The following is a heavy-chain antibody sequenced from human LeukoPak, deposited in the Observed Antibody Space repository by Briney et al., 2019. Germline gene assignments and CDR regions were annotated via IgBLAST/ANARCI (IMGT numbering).Heavy chain of an antibody. CDR1: GYTFTGYY. J-gene: IGHJ4*02. V-gene: IGHV1-2*02. CDR2: INPNSGAT. D-gene: IGHD3-9*01. CDR3: ARSFYYDILTGYYLFLVY. Sequence: ASVKVSCKASGYTFTGYYMHWVRQAPGQGLEWMGWINPNSGATNYAQKFQGRVTMSRDTSISTAYMELSRLTSDDTAVYYCARSFYYDILTGYYLFLVYWGQGTLVTVSS.